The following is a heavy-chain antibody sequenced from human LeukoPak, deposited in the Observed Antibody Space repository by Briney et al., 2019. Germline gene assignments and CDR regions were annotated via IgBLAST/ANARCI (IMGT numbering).Heavy chain of an antibody. CDR1: GYSISSGYY. D-gene: IGHD2-8*02. CDR2: VYHTGTN. J-gene: IGHJ4*02. CDR3: ASAHYEATGLGYYFKF. V-gene: IGHV4-38-2*02. Sequence: PSETLSLTCNVSGYSISSGYYWGWIRQSPGKGLEWIGTVYHTGTNYYSSSLKSRLAISLDTSTNRFSLKLTSVTATDTAVYYCASAHYEATGLGYYFKFWGQGTLVSVSS.